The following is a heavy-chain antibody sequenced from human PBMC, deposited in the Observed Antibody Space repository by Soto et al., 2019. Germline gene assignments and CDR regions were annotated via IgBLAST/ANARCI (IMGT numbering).Heavy chain of an antibody. CDR3: ARTTHSGTFWFDP. Sequence: PSETLSLTCTVSGGSVSSPDFYWSWIRQPPGKGLEWIGFVYFSGSTNYNHSLQSRVTISVDTSKTQFSLKLSSVTAADTAVYFCARTTHSGTFWFDPWGQGTLVTVS. V-gene: IGHV4-61*08. J-gene: IGHJ5*02. CDR2: VYFSGST. CDR1: GGSVSSPDFY. D-gene: IGHD1-26*01.